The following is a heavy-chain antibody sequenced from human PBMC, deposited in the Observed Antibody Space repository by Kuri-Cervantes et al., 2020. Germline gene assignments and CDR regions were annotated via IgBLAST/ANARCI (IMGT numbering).Heavy chain of an antibody. CDR2: FDPEDGET. CDR1: GGTFSSYA. CDR3: ARGRSGYDLKGNWFDP. V-gene: IGHV1-24*01. Sequence: ASVKVSCKASGGTFSSYAISWVRQAPGQGLEWMGGFDPEDGETIYAQKFQGRVTMTEDTSTDTAYMELSSLRSEDTAVYYCARGRSGYDLKGNWFDPWGQGTLVTVSS. J-gene: IGHJ5*02. D-gene: IGHD5-12*01.